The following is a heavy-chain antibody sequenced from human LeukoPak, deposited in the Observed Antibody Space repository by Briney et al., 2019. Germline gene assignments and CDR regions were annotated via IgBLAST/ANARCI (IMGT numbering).Heavy chain of an antibody. CDR3: TTDEMAYYYDKAGNY. CDR1: GFTFSSYA. D-gene: IGHD3-22*01. Sequence: GGSLRLSCAASGFTFSSYAMSWVRQAPGKGLEWVSAISGSGGSTYYADSVKGRFTISRDNSKNTLYLQMNSLKTEDTAVYYCTTDEMAYYYDKAGNYWGQGTLVTVSS. J-gene: IGHJ4*02. V-gene: IGHV3-23*01. CDR2: ISGSGGST.